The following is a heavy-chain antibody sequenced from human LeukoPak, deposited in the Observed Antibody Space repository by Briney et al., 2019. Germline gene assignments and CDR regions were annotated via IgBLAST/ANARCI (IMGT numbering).Heavy chain of an antibody. CDR2: IRYDGSNK. J-gene: IGHJ4*02. V-gene: IGHV3-30*02. CDR3: AKDSQDTVVVPAGIDY. CDR1: GFTFSSYG. Sequence: GGSLRLSCAASGFTFSSYGTHWVRQAPGKGLEWVAFIRYDGSNKYYADSVKGRFTISRDNSRNTLSLQMNSLRAEDTAVYYCAKDSQDTVVVPAGIDYWGQGTLVTVSS. D-gene: IGHD2-2*01.